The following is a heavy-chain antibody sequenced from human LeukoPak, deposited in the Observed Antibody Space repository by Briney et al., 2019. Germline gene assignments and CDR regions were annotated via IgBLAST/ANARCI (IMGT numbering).Heavy chain of an antibody. CDR1: GFTFSSYW. D-gene: IGHD3-9*01. Sequence: PGGSLRLSCAASGFTFSSYWMHWVRQAPGKGLVWVSRINSDESSTSYGDTVKGRFTISRDNAKNTLYLQMNCLRAEDTAVYYCAREVTYYDSLTGYYNGNFDYWGQGTLVTVSS. V-gene: IGHV3-74*01. CDR3: AREVTYYDSLTGYYNGNFDY. J-gene: IGHJ4*02. CDR2: INSDESST.